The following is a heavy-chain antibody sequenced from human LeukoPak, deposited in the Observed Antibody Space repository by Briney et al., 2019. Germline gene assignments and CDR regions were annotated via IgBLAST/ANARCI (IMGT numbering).Heavy chain of an antibody. CDR2: IYRTGST. CDR3: ARDVLR. Sequence: SETLSLTCTVSGDSITSGGYYWSWIRQRPGKGLEWIGYIYRTGSTYYNPSLKSRVTMSVDTSRNQFSLKLNSVTAADTAVYYCARDVLRWGQGTLVTVSS. V-gene: IGHV4-31*03. J-gene: IGHJ4*02. CDR1: GDSITSGGYY.